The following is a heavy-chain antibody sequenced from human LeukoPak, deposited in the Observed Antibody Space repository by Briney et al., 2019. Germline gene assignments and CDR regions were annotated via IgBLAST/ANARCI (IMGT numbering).Heavy chain of an antibody. V-gene: IGHV3-74*01. CDR1: GFTLSRYI. J-gene: IGHJ4*02. Sequence: AGGSLRLSCIASGFTLSRYIMNWVRQAPGKGLVWVSRINSDGSSTSYADSVKGRFTISRDNAKNTLYLQMNSLRAEDTAVYYCALGRGDYWGQGTLVTVSS. CDR3: ALGRGDY. CDR2: INSDGSST. D-gene: IGHD3-10*01.